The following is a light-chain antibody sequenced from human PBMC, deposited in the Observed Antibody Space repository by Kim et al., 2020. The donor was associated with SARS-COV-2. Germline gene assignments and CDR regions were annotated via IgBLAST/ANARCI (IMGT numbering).Light chain of an antibody. Sequence: GQRVTISCSGSSSNIGSNTVNWYQQLPGMAPKLLIYSTNQRPSGVPDRFSGSKSGTSASLAISGLQSEDEADYYCAAWDGSLNGVVFGGGTQLTVL. J-gene: IGLJ2*01. V-gene: IGLV1-44*01. CDR1: SSNIGSNT. CDR2: STN. CDR3: AAWDGSLNGVV.